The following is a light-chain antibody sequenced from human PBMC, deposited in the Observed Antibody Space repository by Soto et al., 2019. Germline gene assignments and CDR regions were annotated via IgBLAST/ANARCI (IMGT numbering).Light chain of an antibody. CDR2: KAS. J-gene: IGKJ1*01. CDR1: QSISNW. V-gene: IGKV1-5*03. Sequence: IQLTQSPSSLSASVGDRVTITCRASQSISNWLAWFQQKPGKAPKLLIYKASNLESGVPSRFSGSGSGTEFTLTISSLQPDDFATYYCQQYNGTFGPGTKVDI. CDR3: QQYNGT.